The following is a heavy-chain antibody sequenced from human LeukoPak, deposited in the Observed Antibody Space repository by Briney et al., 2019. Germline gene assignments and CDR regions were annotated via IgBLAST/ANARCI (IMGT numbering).Heavy chain of an antibody. D-gene: IGHD4-17*01. CDR2: ISPSGATT. J-gene: IGHJ4*02. CDR3: AKARSQFYGDYVGY. CDR1: GFNPRNFA. Sequence: PGESLRLSRAVSGFNPRNFAMSLVRQAPGKGLEWVSTISPSGATTYYADSVKGRFTISRDNSKNTLYLQMNSLRAEDTAVYYCAKARSQFYGDYVGYWGQGTLVTVSS. V-gene: IGHV3-23*01.